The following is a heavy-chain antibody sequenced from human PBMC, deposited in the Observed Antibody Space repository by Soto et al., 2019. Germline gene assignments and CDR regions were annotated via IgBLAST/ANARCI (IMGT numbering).Heavy chain of an antibody. V-gene: IGHV4-28*01. Sequence: QVQLQESGPGLVKPSDTLSLTCAVSGTSISGDYWWGWIRQTPGKGLEWIGYISSGGATHYNPSLGSRLTMSVDTSRSQFSLKLSSVTAVHAALYYCTRTTGGYYFFEYWGRGTLVTVSS. J-gene: IGHJ4*02. CDR3: TRTTGGYYFFEY. D-gene: IGHD2-8*02. CDR1: GTSISGDYW. CDR2: ISSGGAT.